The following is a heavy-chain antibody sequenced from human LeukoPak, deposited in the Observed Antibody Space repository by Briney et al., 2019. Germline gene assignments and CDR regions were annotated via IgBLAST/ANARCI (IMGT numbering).Heavy chain of an antibody. CDR1: GFTFNSYW. J-gene: IGHJ4*02. D-gene: IGHD6-19*01. CDR2: INSDGSST. CDR3: TRGTIGMAGTDY. Sequence: GGSLRLSCAASGFTFNSYWMHWVRQAPGKGLVWVSRINSDGSSTTYADSVKGRFTISRDNAKNTLYLQMNSLRAEDTAVYYCTRGTIGMAGTDYWGQGTLVTVSS. V-gene: IGHV3-74*01.